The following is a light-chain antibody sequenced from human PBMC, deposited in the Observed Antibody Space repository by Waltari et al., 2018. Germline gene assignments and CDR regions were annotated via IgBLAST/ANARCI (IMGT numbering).Light chain of an antibody. CDR1: SSDVGSYNL. V-gene: IGLV2-23*02. Sequence: QSALTQPASVSGSPGQSITISCTGTSSDVGSYNLVSWYQQHPGKAPTLMIYGVTERPSVVFTRVPGSKSDNTASLTISGLQAEDEADYYCCSHAGSSIYVFGTGTKVTIL. J-gene: IGLJ1*01. CDR2: GVT. CDR3: CSHAGSSIYV.